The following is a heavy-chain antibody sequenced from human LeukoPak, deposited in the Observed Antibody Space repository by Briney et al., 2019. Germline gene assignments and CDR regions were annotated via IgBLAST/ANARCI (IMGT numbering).Heavy chain of an antibody. J-gene: IGHJ6*02. Sequence: SETLSLTCTVSGGSISSYYWSWIRQPPGKGLEWIGYIYYSGSTNYNPSLKSRVTISVDTSKNQFSLKLSSVTAADTAVYYCARDPLTSTWSPYYFTLDVWGQGATVSVSS. CDR2: IYYSGST. CDR1: GGSISSYY. D-gene: IGHD6-13*01. CDR3: ARDPLTSTWSPYYFTLDV. V-gene: IGHV4-59*12.